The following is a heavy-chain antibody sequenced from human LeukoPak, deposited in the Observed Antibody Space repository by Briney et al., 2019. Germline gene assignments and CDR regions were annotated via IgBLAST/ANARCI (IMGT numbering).Heavy chain of an antibody. Sequence: GESLKISCKGSGYSFTSYWIGWVRQMPGKGLEWMGVIYPGDSDTKYSPSIQGQVTISADKSISTAYLQWSSLKASDTAMYYCARPFYSSGSYYFDYWGQGTLVTVSS. V-gene: IGHV5-51*01. D-gene: IGHD3-10*01. CDR1: GYSFTSYW. CDR3: ARPFYSSGSYYFDY. J-gene: IGHJ4*02. CDR2: IYPGDSDT.